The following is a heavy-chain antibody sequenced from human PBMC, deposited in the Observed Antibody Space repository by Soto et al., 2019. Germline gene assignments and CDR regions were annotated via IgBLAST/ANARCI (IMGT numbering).Heavy chain of an antibody. Sequence: SETLSLTCTVSGGSIISSSYYWGWIRQPPGKGLEWIGSIYYSGSTYYNPSLKSRVTISVDTSKNQFSLKLSSVTAADTAVYYCARLYTDRVRIAAYFDYWGQGTLVTVSS. CDR1: GGSIISSSYY. CDR3: ARLYTDRVRIAAYFDY. D-gene: IGHD6-25*01. J-gene: IGHJ4*02. V-gene: IGHV4-39*01. CDR2: IYYSGST.